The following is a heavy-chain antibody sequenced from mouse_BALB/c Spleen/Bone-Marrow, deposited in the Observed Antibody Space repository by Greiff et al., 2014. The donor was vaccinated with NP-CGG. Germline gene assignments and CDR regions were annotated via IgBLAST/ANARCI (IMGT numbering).Heavy chain of an antibody. J-gene: IGHJ3*01. V-gene: IGHV1S29*02. Sequence: VHVKQSGPELVRPGASVKISCKASGYTFTDYNIYWVKQSHGKSLEWIGCIYPYSGGTGYNQKFKSKATLTVDNSSTTAYMELRSLTSEDSAVYYCARGNWDFAYWGQGTLVTVST. CDR1: GYTFTDYN. CDR2: IYPYSGGT. D-gene: IGHD4-1*01. CDR3: ARGNWDFAY.